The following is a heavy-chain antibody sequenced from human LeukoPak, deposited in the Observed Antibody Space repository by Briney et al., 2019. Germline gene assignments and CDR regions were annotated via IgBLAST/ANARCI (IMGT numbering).Heavy chain of an antibody. V-gene: IGHV4-39*01. CDR2: SYYSRST. CDR3: ARHGTAPYYYHYYMDV. CDR1: GGSISGSSYY. J-gene: IGHJ6*03. D-gene: IGHD1-14*01. Sequence: SETLLLTCTISGGSISGSSYYWGWIRQPPGKGLEWIGRSYYSRSTYYTPSLKSRVTISVDTSKNQFSLKLSSVTAADTAVYYCARHGTAPYYYHYYMDVWGKGTTVTVSS.